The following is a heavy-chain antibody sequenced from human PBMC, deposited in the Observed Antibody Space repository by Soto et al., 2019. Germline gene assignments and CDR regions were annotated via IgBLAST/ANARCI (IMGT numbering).Heavy chain of an antibody. CDR2: ISGSGGTT. CDR3: AKVERYYYDSSGYYSSPLF. CDR1: GFTLSSYA. V-gene: IGHV3-23*01. Sequence: EVQLLESGGGLVQPGGSLRLSCAASGFTLSSYAMSWVRQAPGKGLEWVSAISGSGGTTYYADSVKGQFTISRDTSKNTLYLQMNSLRAEDTAVYYCAKVERYYYDSSGYYSSPLFWGQGTLVTVSS. J-gene: IGHJ4*02. D-gene: IGHD3-22*01.